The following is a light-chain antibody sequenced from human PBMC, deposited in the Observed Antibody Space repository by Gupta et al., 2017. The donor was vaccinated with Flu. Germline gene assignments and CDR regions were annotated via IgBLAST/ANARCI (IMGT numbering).Light chain of an antibody. Sequence: VSWYQQYPGKAPKLIIYEVTTRPSRVSTRFSGSTSGNTAPLTISGLQAEDEAEYFCSSYATTDTLVFGSGTTVTV. J-gene: IGLJ1*01. CDR2: EVT. CDR3: SSYATTDTLV. V-gene: IGLV2-14*01.